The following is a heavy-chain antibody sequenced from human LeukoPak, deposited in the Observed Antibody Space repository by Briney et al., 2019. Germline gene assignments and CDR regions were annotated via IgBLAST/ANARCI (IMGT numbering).Heavy chain of an antibody. CDR1: GITFSSYA. CDR3: ASLWWYLDY. Sequence: GGSLRLSCAASGITFSSYAMSWVRQAPGKWLEWVSAISGSGGSTYYADSVKGRFTISRDNSKNTLYLQMNSLRAEDTAVYYCASLWWYLDYWGQGSLVTVSS. D-gene: IGHD4-23*01. CDR2: ISGSGGST. J-gene: IGHJ4*02. V-gene: IGHV3-23*01.